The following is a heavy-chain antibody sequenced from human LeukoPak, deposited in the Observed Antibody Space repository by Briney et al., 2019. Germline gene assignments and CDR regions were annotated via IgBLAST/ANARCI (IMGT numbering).Heavy chain of an antibody. CDR3: ARKRSVAAVIDY. V-gene: IGHV4-59*01. CDR2: IYYSGST. D-gene: IGHD6-6*01. CDR1: GGSISSYY. Sequence: SETLSLTCTVSGGSISSYYWSWIRQPPGKGLEWIGYIYYSGSTNYNPSLKSRVTISADTSKNQFSLKLSSVTAADTAVYYCARKRSVAAVIDYWGQGTLVTVSS. J-gene: IGHJ4*02.